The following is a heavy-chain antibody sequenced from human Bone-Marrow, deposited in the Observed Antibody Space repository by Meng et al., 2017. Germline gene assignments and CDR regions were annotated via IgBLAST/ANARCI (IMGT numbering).Heavy chain of an antibody. V-gene: IGHV4-4*07. Sequence: QVQLQEPAPRPVNHSETLSISCTVSGGSISSYYWSWIRQPAGKGLEWIGRIYTSGSTNYNPSLKGRVTMSVDTSKNQFSLKLSSVTAADTAVYYCARAGGVAVAGIFLGFDPWGQGTLVTASS. D-gene: IGHD6-19*01. CDR3: ARAGGVAVAGIFLGFDP. J-gene: IGHJ5*02. CDR1: GGSISSYY. CDR2: IYTSGST.